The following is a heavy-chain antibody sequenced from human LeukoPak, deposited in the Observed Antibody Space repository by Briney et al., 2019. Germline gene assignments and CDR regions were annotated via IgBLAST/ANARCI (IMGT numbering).Heavy chain of an antibody. CDR1: GDSISSSSYY. V-gene: IGHV4-39*01. CDR3: VRHAAYFNWFDR. J-gene: IGHJ5*02. Sequence: SETLSLTCTVSGDSISSSSYYWGWIRQPPGKGLEWIGGIYYSGSTYYNPSLKSRVIISVDTSKSQFSLRLNSVTAADTAMYYCVRHAAYFNWFDRWGQGTLVTVSS. CDR2: IYYSGST. D-gene: IGHD3-16*01.